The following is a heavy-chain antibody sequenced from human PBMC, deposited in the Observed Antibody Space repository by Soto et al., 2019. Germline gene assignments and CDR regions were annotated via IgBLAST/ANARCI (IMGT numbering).Heavy chain of an antibody. Sequence: GGSLRLSCAASGFTFVSYAMRWGLLGPGEGLEWVSVAGPSGSSTFYADSVRGRFTISRDNVENTLYLQMNSLRVADTALYFCARTYYYDSTGYYRTFDYWGQGTLVTVSS. V-gene: IGHV3-23*01. CDR3: ARTYYYDSTGYYRTFDY. J-gene: IGHJ4*02. CDR2: AGPSGSST. CDR1: GFTFVSYA. D-gene: IGHD3-22*01.